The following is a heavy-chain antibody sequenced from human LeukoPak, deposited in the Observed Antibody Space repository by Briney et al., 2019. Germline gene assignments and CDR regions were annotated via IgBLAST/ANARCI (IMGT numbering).Heavy chain of an antibody. CDR2: ISSSGSTI. CDR3: ATHLLRPLKDTAMDKLDYYYGMDV. D-gene: IGHD5-18*01. J-gene: IGHJ6*02. V-gene: IGHV3-11*01. Sequence: KPGGSLRLSCAASGFTFSDYYMSWIRQAPGKGLEWVSYISSSGSTIYYADSVKGRFTISRDNAKNSLYLQMNSLRAEDTAVYYCATHLLRPLKDTAMDKLDYYYGMDVWGQGTTVTVSS. CDR1: GFTFSDYY.